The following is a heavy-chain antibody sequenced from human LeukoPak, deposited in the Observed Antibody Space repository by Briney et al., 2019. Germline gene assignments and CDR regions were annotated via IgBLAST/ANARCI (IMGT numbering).Heavy chain of an antibody. V-gene: IGHV3-15*07. Sequence: GGSLRLSCAASGFNVNNAWMSWVRQAPGKGLEWVGRIRSKIDGGATDYAAPVKGRFTISRDDSKNTPYLQINSLKIEDTAMYYCYTSITDYWGQGTLVTVSS. CDR2: IRSKIDGGAT. J-gene: IGHJ4*02. D-gene: IGHD2-21*01. CDR3: YTSITDY. CDR1: GFNVNNAW.